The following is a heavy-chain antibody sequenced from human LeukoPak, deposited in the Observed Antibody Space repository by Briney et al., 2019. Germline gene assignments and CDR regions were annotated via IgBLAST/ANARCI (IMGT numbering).Heavy chain of an antibody. D-gene: IGHD2-8*02. J-gene: IGHJ6*02. CDR2: IFYSGST. V-gene: IGHV4-59*08. Sequence: SETLSLTCTVSGGFISTYYWSWSRQSPGKGLEWIGYIFYSGSTNYNPSLKSRVSISVDTSKNQFSLRLNSVTAADTAVYYCVSLPGRYCTGGTCYGMDGWGQGTTVTVSS. CDR3: VSLPGRYCTGGTCYGMDG. CDR1: GGFISTYY.